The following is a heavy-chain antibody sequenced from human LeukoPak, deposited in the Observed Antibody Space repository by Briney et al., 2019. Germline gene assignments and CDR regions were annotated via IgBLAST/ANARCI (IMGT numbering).Heavy chain of an antibody. CDR1: GYTFTGYY. Sequence: GASVKVSCKASGYTFTGYYMHWERQAPGQGLEWMGRINPNSGGTKYTQKFQDRVTMTRDTSISTAYMEISGLTSDDTAVYYCARGGSGSGYLFYFDSWGQGTLVSVSS. CDR3: ARGGSGSGYLFYFDS. CDR2: INPNSGGT. V-gene: IGHV1-2*06. D-gene: IGHD3-10*01. J-gene: IGHJ4*02.